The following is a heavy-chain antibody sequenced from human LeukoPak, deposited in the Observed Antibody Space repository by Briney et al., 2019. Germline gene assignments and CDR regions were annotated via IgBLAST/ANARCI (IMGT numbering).Heavy chain of an antibody. V-gene: IGHV1-2*02. CDR2: INPNSGGT. J-gene: IGHJ4*02. CDR1: GYTFTGYY. D-gene: IGHD6-13*01. CDR3: ARYSSSWYGGFDY. Sequence: ASVKVSCKASGYTFTGYYMHWVRQAPGQGLEWMGWINPNSGGTNYAQKFQGRVTMNRDTSISTAYMELSRLRSDDTAMYYCARYSSSWYGGFDYWGQGTLVTVSS.